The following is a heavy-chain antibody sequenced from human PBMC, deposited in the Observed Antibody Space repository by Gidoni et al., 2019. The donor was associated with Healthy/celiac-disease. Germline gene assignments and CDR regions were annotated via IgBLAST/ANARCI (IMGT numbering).Heavy chain of an antibody. Sequence: QVQLVQSGAEVQKPGASVKLSCKASGYTFTSYGISWVRQAPGQGLGWMGWISAYNGNTNYAQKLQGRVTMTTDTSTSTAYMELRSLRSDDTAVYYCARDGGHPGGITIFGVVIMEDYYGMDVWGQGTTVTVSS. V-gene: IGHV1-18*01. CDR3: ARDGGHPGGITIFGVVIMEDYYGMDV. J-gene: IGHJ6*02. CDR1: GYTFTSYG. CDR2: ISAYNGNT. D-gene: IGHD3-3*01.